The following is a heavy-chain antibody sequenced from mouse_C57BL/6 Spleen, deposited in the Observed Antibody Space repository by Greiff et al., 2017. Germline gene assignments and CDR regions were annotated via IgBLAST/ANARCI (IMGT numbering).Heavy chain of an antibody. CDR3: ARSRYYGSSYDFDY. J-gene: IGHJ2*01. D-gene: IGHD1-1*01. CDR2: IRNKANGYTT. CDR1: GFTFTDYY. V-gene: IGHV7-3*01. Sequence: DVMLVESGGGLVQPGGSLSLSCAASGFTFTDYYMSWVRQPPGKALEWLGFIRNKANGYTTEYSASVKGRFTISRDNSQSILYLQMNALRAEDSATYYCARSRYYGSSYDFDYWGQGTTLTVSS.